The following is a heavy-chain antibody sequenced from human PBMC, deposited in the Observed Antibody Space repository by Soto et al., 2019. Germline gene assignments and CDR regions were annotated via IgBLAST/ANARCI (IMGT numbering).Heavy chain of an antibody. V-gene: IGHV1-2*04. J-gene: IGHJ6*02. CDR3: ASAAGYCSGGSCYVLDYGMDV. Sequence: ASVKVSCKASGYTFTGYYMHWVRQAPGQGLEWMGWINPNSGGTNYAQKFQGWVTMTRDTSISTAYLQWSSLKASDTAMYYCASAAGYCSGGSCYVLDYGMDVWGQGTTVTVSS. CDR1: GYTFTGYY. CDR2: INPNSGGT. D-gene: IGHD2-15*01.